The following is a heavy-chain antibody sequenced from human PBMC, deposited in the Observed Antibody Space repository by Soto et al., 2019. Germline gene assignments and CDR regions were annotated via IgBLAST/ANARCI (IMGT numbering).Heavy chain of an antibody. Sequence: SGGSLRLSCAASGFAFSSHPMSWVRQAPERGLEWVSGISDSGGLTYNADSVKGRFTISRDNSKNTLYLQMNSLSAEDTALYYCARRAFGSSRSFDIWGQGTMVTVSS. CDR3: ARRAFGSSRSFDI. D-gene: IGHD6-6*01. CDR1: GFAFSSHP. V-gene: IGHV3-23*01. CDR2: ISDSGGLT. J-gene: IGHJ3*02.